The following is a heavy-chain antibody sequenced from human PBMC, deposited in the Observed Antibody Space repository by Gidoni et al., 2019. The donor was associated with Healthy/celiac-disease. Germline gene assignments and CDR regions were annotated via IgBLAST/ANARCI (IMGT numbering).Heavy chain of an antibody. V-gene: IGHV3-23*01. D-gene: IGHD2-2*01. CDR2: ISGSGGTT. Sequence: EVQLLESGGGMVQLGVYLGLSCAASGFPFSSGAMSWVRQAPGKGLEWVAAISGSGGTTYYADSVKGRFTIARDNSKHTLYLQMNSLRAEDTAVYYCAQDGSQLLFYMDVWGKGTTVTVSS. CDR3: AQDGSQLLFYMDV. J-gene: IGHJ6*03. CDR1: GFPFSSGA.